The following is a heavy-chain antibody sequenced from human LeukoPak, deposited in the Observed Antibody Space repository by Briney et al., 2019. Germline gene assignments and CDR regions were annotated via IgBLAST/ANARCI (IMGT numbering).Heavy chain of an antibody. V-gene: IGHV3-30*04. Sequence: PGGSLRLSCAASGFTFSSYAMHCVRQAPGKGLEWAAVISYDGSNKYYADSVKGRFTISRDNSKNTLYLQMNSLRAEDTAVYYCARDEAVASPMFEYWGPGTLVTVSS. J-gene: IGHJ4*02. D-gene: IGHD6-19*01. CDR1: GFTFSSYA. CDR2: ISYDGSNK. CDR3: ARDEAVASPMFEY.